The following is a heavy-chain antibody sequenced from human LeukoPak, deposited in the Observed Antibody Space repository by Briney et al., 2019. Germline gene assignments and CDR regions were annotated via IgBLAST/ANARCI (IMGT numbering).Heavy chain of an antibody. CDR1: RYTSTGYY. CDR2: INPNSGGT. CDR3: ARSPRIAVAGTLGY. D-gene: IGHD6-19*01. V-gene: IGHV1-2*02. Sequence: ASVKVSCKASRYTSTGYYMHWVRQAPGQGLEWMGWINPNSGGTNYAQKFQGRVTMTRDTSISTAYMELSRLRSDDTAVYYCARSPRIAVAGTLGYWGQGTLVTVSS. J-gene: IGHJ4*02.